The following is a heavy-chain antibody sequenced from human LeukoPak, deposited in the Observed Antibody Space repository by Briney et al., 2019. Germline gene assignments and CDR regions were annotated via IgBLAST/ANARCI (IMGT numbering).Heavy chain of an antibody. CDR3: AREEDYGSGSYRDFRWFDP. CDR1: GGSFSGYY. D-gene: IGHD3-10*01. CDR2: INHSGST. Sequence: SETLSLTCAVYGGSFSGYYWSWIRQPPGKGLEWIGEINHSGSTNYNPSLKSRVTISVDTSKNQFSLKLSSVTAADTAVYYCAREEDYGSGSYRDFRWFDPWGQGTLVTVSP. J-gene: IGHJ5*02. V-gene: IGHV4-34*01.